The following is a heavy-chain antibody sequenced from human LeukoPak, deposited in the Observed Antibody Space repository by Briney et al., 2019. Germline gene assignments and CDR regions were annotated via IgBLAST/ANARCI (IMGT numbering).Heavy chain of an antibody. CDR2: ISYDGSNK. V-gene: IGHV3-30*18. D-gene: IGHD4-17*01. Sequence: PGGSLRLSCAASGFTFSSYGMHWVRQAPGKGLEWVAVISYDGSNKYYADSVKGRFTISRDNSKNTLYLQMNSLRAEDTAVYYCAKDDGTVTPYYYYGMDVWGQGTTVTVSS. CDR3: AKDDGTVTPYYYYGMDV. J-gene: IGHJ6*02. CDR1: GFTFSSYG.